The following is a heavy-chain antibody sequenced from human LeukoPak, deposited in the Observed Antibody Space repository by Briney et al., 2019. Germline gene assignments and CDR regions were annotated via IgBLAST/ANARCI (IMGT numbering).Heavy chain of an antibody. D-gene: IGHD5-18*01. J-gene: IGHJ4*02. CDR3: AKADTAMVTGFDY. V-gene: IGHV3-23*01. CDR2: ISGSGGST. Sequence: GGSLRLPCAASGFTFSSYAMHWVRQAPGKGLEWVSAISGSGGSTYYADSVKGRFTISRDNSKNTLYLQMNSLRAEDTAVYYCAKADTAMVTGFDYWGQGTLVTVSS. CDR1: GFTFSSYA.